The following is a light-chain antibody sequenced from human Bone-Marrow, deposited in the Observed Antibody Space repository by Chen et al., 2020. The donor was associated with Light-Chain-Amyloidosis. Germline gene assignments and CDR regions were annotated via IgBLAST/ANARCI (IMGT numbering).Light chain of an antibody. J-gene: IGLJ2*01. CDR2: RDT. CDR3: QSADSSGTYEVI. V-gene: IGLV3-25*03. Sequence: SYKLTQHPSVPVSPGPTARITCSGDDLPTKYAYWYQQKPGQAPVLVIHRDTERPSGISERCSGSSSGTTATLTISGVQAEDEADYHCQSADSSGTYEVIFGGGTKLTVL. CDR1: DLPTKY.